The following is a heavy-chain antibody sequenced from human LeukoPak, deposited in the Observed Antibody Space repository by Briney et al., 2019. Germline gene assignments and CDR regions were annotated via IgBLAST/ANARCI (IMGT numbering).Heavy chain of an antibody. J-gene: IGHJ4*02. D-gene: IGHD3-10*01. Sequence: SETLSLTCAVSGYSISSGYYWCLLQPPPEKGLERIGSIYHSGSTYYHPSLKRRVTISVDTSKNQFSLKLSSVTAADTAVYYCARTQWFGELLFDYWGQGTLVTVSS. CDR2: IYHSGST. CDR1: GYSISSGYY. V-gene: IGHV4-38-2*01. CDR3: ARTQWFGELLFDY.